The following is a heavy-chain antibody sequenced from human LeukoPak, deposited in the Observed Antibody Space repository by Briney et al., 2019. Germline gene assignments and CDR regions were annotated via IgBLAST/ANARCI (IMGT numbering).Heavy chain of an antibody. V-gene: IGHV1-2*02. J-gene: IGHJ4*02. CDR3: ARAPTTMVRGVMYY. D-gene: IGHD3-10*01. CDR1: GYTFTGYY. CDR2: INPNSGGT. Sequence: ASVKVSCKASGYTFTGYYMHRVRQAPGQGLEWMGWINPNSGGTNYAQKFQGRVTMTRDTSISTAYMELSRLRSDDTAVYYCARAPTTMVRGVMYYWGQGTLVTVSS.